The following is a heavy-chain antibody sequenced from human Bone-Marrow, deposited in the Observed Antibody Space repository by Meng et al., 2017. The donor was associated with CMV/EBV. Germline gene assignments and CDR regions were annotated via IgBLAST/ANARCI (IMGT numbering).Heavy chain of an antibody. Sequence: GESLKISCAASGFTFSSYAMHWVRQAPGKGLERVAVISYDGSNKYYADSVKGRFTISRDNSKNTLYLQMNSLRAEDTAVYYCARDVNPSLWFGGNFDYWGQGTLVTVSS. CDR2: ISYDGSNK. CDR3: ARDVNPSLWFGGNFDY. J-gene: IGHJ4*02. D-gene: IGHD3-10*01. CDR1: GFTFSSYA. V-gene: IGHV3-30-3*01.